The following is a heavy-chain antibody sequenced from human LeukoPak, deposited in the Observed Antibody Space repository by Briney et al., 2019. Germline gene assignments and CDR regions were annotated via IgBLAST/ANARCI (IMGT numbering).Heavy chain of an antibody. CDR1: GGSINSGRYS. Sequence: SQTLSLTCAVSGGSINSGRYSWRWIRQPPGKGLEGNEYIYHSGSTSYNPSLKSRVTISVDRSKNQFSAKLSSVTAADKAVYYCARSTPPLYCYDSSGYFDYWGQGTLVTVSS. CDR2: IYHSGST. V-gene: IGHV4-30-2*01. D-gene: IGHD3-22*01. CDR3: ARSTPPLYCYDSSGYFDY. J-gene: IGHJ4*02.